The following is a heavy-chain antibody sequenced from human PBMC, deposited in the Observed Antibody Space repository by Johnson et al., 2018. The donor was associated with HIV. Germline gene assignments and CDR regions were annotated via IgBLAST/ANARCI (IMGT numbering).Heavy chain of an antibody. V-gene: IGHV3-9*03. Sequence: VQLVEYGGGLVQPGRSLRLSCAASGFTFDDYAMHWVRQAPGKGLEWVSGISWNSGSIGYADSVKGRFTISRDNAKNSLYLQMNSLRAEDMATYYCARARAKVVAGLDAFDIWGQGTMVTVYS. CDR3: ARARAKVVAGLDAFDI. CDR1: GFTFDDYA. J-gene: IGHJ3*02. CDR2: ISWNSGSI. D-gene: IGHD6-19*01.